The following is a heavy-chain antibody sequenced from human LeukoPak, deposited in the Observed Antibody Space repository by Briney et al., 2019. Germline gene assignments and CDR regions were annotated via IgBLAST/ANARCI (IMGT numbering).Heavy chain of an antibody. J-gene: IGHJ6*02. CDR2: IYHSGTT. CDR3: ARVGVMATVNGYRYHALDV. D-gene: IGHD5-12*01. Sequence: NASETLSLTCTVSGGSISNSIYYWGWVRQPPGKGLEWIGSIYHSGTTYYSPSLKSRVTMSVDTSKNQFSLNLNSVTAADTAVYYCARVGVMATVNGYRYHALDVWGQGTTVAVSS. V-gene: IGHV4-39*07. CDR1: GGSISNSIYY.